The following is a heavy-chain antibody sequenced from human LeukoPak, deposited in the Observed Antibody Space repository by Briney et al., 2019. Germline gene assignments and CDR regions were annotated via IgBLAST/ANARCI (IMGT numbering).Heavy chain of an antibody. Sequence: GGSLRLSCVASGFTFSSYWMHWVRQAPGKALVWVSRIESDGSSTSYADSVKGRFTISRDNAKNTLYLQMSSLRAEDTAVYYCTRGFGSGSSLPFDYWGQGTLVTVSS. V-gene: IGHV3-74*01. CDR3: TRGFGSGSSLPFDY. CDR2: IESDGSST. J-gene: IGHJ4*02. D-gene: IGHD3-10*01. CDR1: GFTFSSYW.